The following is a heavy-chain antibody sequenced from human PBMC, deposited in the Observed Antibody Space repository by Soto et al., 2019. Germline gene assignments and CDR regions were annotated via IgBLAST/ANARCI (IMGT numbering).Heavy chain of an antibody. CDR1: GYSFSDYD. CDR2: MNPKSGNT. Sequence: QVQLVQSGAEVKKPGASVKVSCKASGYSFSDYDINWVRQATGQGPEWMGWMNPKSGNTGYAQKYQGRVTMTMNTSINTAYMELSSLGSEDTAVYYCARDNRYNWNDEGWFDPWGQGTLVTVSS. V-gene: IGHV1-8*01. CDR3: ARDNRYNWNDEGWFDP. D-gene: IGHD1-20*01. J-gene: IGHJ5*02.